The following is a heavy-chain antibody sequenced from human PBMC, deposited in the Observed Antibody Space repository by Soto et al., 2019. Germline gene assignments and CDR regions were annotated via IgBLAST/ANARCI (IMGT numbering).Heavy chain of an antibody. V-gene: IGHV3-30-3*01. CDR1: GFTFSSYA. D-gene: IGHD3-10*01. CDR3: ARELWFGEFPLYYYYYGMDV. J-gene: IGHJ6*02. Sequence: GGSLRRSCAASGFTFSSYAMHWVRQAPGKGLEWVAVISYDGSNKYYADSVKGRFTISRDNSKNTLYLQMNSLRAEDTAVYYCARELWFGEFPLYYYYYGMDVWGQGTTVTVSS. CDR2: ISYDGSNK.